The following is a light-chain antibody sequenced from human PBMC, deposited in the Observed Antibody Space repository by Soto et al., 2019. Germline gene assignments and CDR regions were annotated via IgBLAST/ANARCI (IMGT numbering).Light chain of an antibody. CDR3: HNYGSSPPVT. J-gene: IGKJ5*01. CDR2: GAS. V-gene: IGKV3-20*01. CDR1: QSVSSSY. Sequence: EIVLTQSPGTLSLSTGERATLSCGASQSVSSSYLAWYQQKPGQTPRLLIYGASGRATGIPDRLSGSGCWTNFTLPNIRLEPEDFAVYYCHNYGSSPPVTFGQGTQLEIK.